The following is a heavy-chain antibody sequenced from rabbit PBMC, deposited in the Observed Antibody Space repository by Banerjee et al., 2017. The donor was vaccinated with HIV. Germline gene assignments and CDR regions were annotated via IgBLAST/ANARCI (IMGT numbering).Heavy chain of an antibody. CDR3: ARDVSYVSGRGANDL. J-gene: IGHJ4*01. CDR2: INTSSGNT. D-gene: IGHD4-1*01. CDR1: GIDFSNYVY. Sequence: QSLEESGGGLVKPGGTLTLTCKASGIDFSNYVYICWVRQAPGKGLEWIACINTSSGNTVYATWAKGRFTISRTSSTTVALQMTSLTAADTATYFCARDVSYVSGRGANDLWGPGTLVTVS. V-gene: IGHV1S40*01.